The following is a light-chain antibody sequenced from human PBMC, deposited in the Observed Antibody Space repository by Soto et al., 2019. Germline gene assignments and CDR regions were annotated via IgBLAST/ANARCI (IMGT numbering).Light chain of an antibody. CDR2: GAS. Sequence: EIVLTQSPGTLSLSPGERATLSCRASQSVTSSFLAWYQQKPGQAPRLLIYGASTRASGTPDRFSGSGSGTDFTLTISSLEPEDFAVYFCQQYGTSLALTFGGGTKVEIK. CDR3: QQYGTSLALT. CDR1: QSVTSSF. V-gene: IGKV3-20*01. J-gene: IGKJ4*01.